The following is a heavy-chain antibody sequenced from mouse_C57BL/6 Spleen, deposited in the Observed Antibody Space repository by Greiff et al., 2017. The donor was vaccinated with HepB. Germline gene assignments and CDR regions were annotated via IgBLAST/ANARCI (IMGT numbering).Heavy chain of an antibody. CDR2: IHPNSGST. J-gene: IGHJ1*03. CDR3: ALTVVAFYWYFDV. CDR1: GYTFTSYW. D-gene: IGHD1-1*01. V-gene: IGHV1-64*01. Sequence: QVQLQQPGAELVKPGASVKLSCKASGYTFTSYWMHWVKQRPGQGLEWIGMIHPNSGSTNYNEKFKSKATLTVDKSSSTAYMQLSSLTSEDSAVYYCALTVVAFYWYFDVWGTGTTVTVSS.